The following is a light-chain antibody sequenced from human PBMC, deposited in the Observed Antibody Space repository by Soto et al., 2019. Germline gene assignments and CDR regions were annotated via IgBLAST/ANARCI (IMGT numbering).Light chain of an antibody. CDR2: RAS. CDR1: QSVNSW. J-gene: IGKJ1*01. Sequence: DIQMTQSPSTLSASVGDRVTITCRASQSVNSWLAWYQQKPGKAPNLLIYRASSLKSGVPSRFSGSVSGTEFTLTISSLQPDDFATYYCQHYTSYPPWTFGQGTKVEIK. CDR3: QHYTSYPPWT. V-gene: IGKV1-5*03.